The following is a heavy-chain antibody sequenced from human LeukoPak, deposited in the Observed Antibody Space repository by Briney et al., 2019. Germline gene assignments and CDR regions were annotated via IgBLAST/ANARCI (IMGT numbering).Heavy chain of an antibody. CDR1: GFPFSDYY. D-gene: IGHD6-13*01. CDR3: AAAAGRGGFLNY. V-gene: IGHV3-11*04. Sequence: GGSLRLSCAASGFPFSDYYMSWIRKAPGKGLEWVSYISSSGSTIYYADSVKGRFTISRDNAKNSLYLQMNSLRAEDTAVYYCAAAAGRGGFLNYWGQGTLVTVSS. CDR2: ISSSGSTI. J-gene: IGHJ4*02.